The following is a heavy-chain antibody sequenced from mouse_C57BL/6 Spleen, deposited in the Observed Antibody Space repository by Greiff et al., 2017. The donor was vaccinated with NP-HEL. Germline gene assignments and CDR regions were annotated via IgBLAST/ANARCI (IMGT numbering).Heavy chain of an antibody. J-gene: IGHJ4*01. CDR3: ARGGVAYYAMDY. CDR2: IDPSDCYI. D-gene: IGHD1-1*01. V-gene: IGHV1-59*01. CDR1: GYTFTSYW. Sequence: QVQLQQPGAELVRPGTSVKLSCKASGYTFTSYWMHWVKQRPGQGLEWIGVIDPSDCYINYNQKFKGKATLTVDTSSSTAYMQLSRLTSEDSAVYCCARGGVAYYAMDYWGQGTSVTVSS.